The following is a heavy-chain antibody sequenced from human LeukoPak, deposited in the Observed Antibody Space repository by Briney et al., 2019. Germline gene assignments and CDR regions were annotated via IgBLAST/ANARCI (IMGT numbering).Heavy chain of an antibody. V-gene: IGHV3-23*01. CDR3: AKAPVTTCSGAYCYPFDY. Sequence: QTGGSLRLSCAASGFTFSSYGMSWVRQAPGKGLEWVSAISVSGNTYHADSVKGRFTISRDSSKNTLYLQMNRLRAEDAAVYYCAKAPVTTCSGAYCYPFDYWGQGTLVTVSS. CDR1: GFTFSSYG. D-gene: IGHD2-21*01. J-gene: IGHJ4*02. CDR2: ISVSGNT.